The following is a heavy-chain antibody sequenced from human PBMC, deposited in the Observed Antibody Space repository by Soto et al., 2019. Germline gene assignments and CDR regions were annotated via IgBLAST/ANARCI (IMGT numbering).Heavy chain of an antibody. V-gene: IGHV3-74*01. CDR2: INPDGSST. J-gene: IGHJ6*02. Sequence: EVQLSESGGGFVQPGGSLRLSCAASGFTFSPYWMHWVRQAPGKGLEWVSRINPDGSSTVYADSVKGRFTISRDNAKNTLYLQMNSTTAEDTAVYYCGRGGSKSPRGMDVWGQGTTVTVSS. CDR1: GFTFSPYW. CDR3: GRGGSKSPRGMDV. D-gene: IGHD4-4*01.